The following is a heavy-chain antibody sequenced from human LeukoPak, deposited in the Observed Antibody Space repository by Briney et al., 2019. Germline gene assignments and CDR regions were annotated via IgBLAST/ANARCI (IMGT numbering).Heavy chain of an antibody. D-gene: IGHD2-2*01. Sequence: ASVKVSCKASGYTFTGYYMHWVRQAPGQGLEWMGWINPNSGGTNYAQKFQGRVTMTRDTSISTAYMELSRLRSDDTAAYYCARGGYCSSTSCYDYYYYMDVWGKGTTVTVSS. CDR1: GYTFTGYY. J-gene: IGHJ6*03. CDR2: INPNSGGT. V-gene: IGHV1-2*02. CDR3: ARGGYCSSTSCYDYYYYMDV.